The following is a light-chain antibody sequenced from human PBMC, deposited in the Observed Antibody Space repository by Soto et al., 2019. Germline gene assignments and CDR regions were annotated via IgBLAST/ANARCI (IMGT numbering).Light chain of an antibody. CDR1: QDIRND. J-gene: IGKJ1*01. CDR2: GAS. Sequence: DIPMTQSPSSLSASVGDRVTIACRASQDIRNDLGWYQQKAGKAPKRLIYGASNLQSGVPSRFSGSGSGTEFTLTISGLQPEDFATYYCLQHFIYPLTFGQGTTVDIK. V-gene: IGKV1-17*01. CDR3: LQHFIYPLT.